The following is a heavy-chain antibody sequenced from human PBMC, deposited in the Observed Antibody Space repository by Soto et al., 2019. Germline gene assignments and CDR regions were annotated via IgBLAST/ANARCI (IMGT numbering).Heavy chain of an antibody. CDR3: ARDPTGVYYDFWSGYRAKYYYYYYYMDV. CDR2: IYYSGST. CDR1: GGSISISSYY. Sequence: SETLSLTCTVSGGSISISSYYWCWIRQPPGKGLEWIGSIYYSGSTYYNPSLKSRVTISVDTSKNQFSLKLSSVTAADTAVYYCARDPTGVYYDFWSGYRAKYYYYYYYMDVWGKGTTVTVSS. V-gene: IGHV4-39*02. J-gene: IGHJ6*03. D-gene: IGHD3-3*01.